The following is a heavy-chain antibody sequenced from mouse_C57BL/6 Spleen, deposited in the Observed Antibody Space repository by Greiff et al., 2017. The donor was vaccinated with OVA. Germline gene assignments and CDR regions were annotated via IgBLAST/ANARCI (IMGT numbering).Heavy chain of an antibody. J-gene: IGHJ2*01. CDR2: IDPSDSYT. CDR3: ARPSTVVATKGGYYFDY. Sequence: QVQLQQPGAELVKPGASVKLSCKASGYTFTSYWMQWVKQRPGQGLEWIGAIDPSDSYTNYNQKLKGKATLTVDTSSSTAYMQLSSLTSEDSAVYYCARPSTVVATKGGYYFDYWGQGTTLTVSS. D-gene: IGHD1-1*01. V-gene: IGHV1-50*01. CDR1: GYTFTSYW.